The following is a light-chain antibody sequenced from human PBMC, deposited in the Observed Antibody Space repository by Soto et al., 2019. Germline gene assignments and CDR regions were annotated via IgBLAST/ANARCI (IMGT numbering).Light chain of an antibody. V-gene: IGLV1-44*01. CDR1: NSNIGNNK. CDR2: SNN. J-gene: IGLJ2*01. Sequence: QSVLTQPPSASGTPGQRVTIACSGSNSNIGNNKVDWYQQLPGTAPKVLIYSNNQRPSGVPDRFSGSKSGTSASLAISGLPCEDEADYYCSVWDDSLDGLVFGGGTKVPVL. CDR3: SVWDDSLDGLV.